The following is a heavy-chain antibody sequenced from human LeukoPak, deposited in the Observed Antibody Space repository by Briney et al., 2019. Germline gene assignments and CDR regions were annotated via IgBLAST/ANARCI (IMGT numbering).Heavy chain of an antibody. V-gene: IGHV3-7*01. CDR3: ARPMTPVINDFWDY. Sequence: GGSLRLSCAASGFTFSSYWMTWVRQAPGKGLEWVANINRDGSVKHYVDSVKGRFTISRDNAKNSLDLQMNSLRAEDTAVYYCARPMTPVINDFWDYWGQGTLVTVSS. J-gene: IGHJ4*02. CDR1: GFTFSSYW. D-gene: IGHD4-17*01. CDR2: INRDGSVK.